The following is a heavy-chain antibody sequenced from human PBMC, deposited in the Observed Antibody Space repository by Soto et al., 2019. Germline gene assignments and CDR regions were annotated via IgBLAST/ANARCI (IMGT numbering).Heavy chain of an antibody. CDR3: ARVAKLLWFGELSYYYYYGMDV. CDR1: GGYY. D-gene: IGHD3-10*01. J-gene: IGHJ6*02. CDR2: IYYSGST. Sequence: SETLSLTCTVSGGYYWSWIRQHPGKGLEWIGYIYYSGSTYYNPSLKSRVTISVDTSKNQFSLKLSSVTAADTAVYYCARVAKLLWFGELSYYYYYGMDVWGQGTTVTVSS. V-gene: IGHV4-31*03.